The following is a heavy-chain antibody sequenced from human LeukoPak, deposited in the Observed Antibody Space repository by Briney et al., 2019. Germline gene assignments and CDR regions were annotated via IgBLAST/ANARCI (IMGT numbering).Heavy chain of an antibody. CDR1: GGSMGSHIYW. J-gene: IGHJ4*02. Sequence: SETLSLTCAVSGGSMGSHIYWWGWFRQPPGKGLAWIGSISFFGTTSYNPSLRSRVTISVDTSKKESSLNLRSVTAADTAIYYCARLPSTDYSIDNWGQGTLVTVSS. D-gene: IGHD3-16*01. V-gene: IGHV4-39*01. CDR2: ISFFGTT. CDR3: ARLPSTDYSIDN.